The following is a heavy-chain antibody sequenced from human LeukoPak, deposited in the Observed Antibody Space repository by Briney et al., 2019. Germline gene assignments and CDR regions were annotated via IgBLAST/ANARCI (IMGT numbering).Heavy chain of an antibody. J-gene: IGHJ5*02. CDR3: AKVGLRLGELSTNNWFDP. Sequence: GRSLRLSCAASGFTFDDYAMPWVRQAPGKGLEWVSGISWNSGSIGYADSVKGRFTISRDNAKNSLYLQMNSLRAEDTALYYCAKVGLRLGELSTNNWFDPWGQGTLVTVSS. CDR2: ISWNSGSI. D-gene: IGHD3-16*02. CDR1: GFTFDDYA. V-gene: IGHV3-9*01.